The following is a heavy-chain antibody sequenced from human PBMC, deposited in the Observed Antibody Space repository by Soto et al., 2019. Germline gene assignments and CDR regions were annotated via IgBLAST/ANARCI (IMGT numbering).Heavy chain of an antibody. CDR3: ARGHRRLAASGVLMHYFDY. Sequence: SVEVSCRTSGGTFNSYAIAWVRQAPGRGLEWMGGIIPVFGSPNYAQNFQGRVTITADTSTSTASMELTSLRSEDTAVYYCARGHRRLAASGVLMHYFDYWHQGTRVSVSS. J-gene: IGHJ4*02. D-gene: IGHD3-3*01. CDR1: GGTFNSYA. CDR2: IIPVFGSP. V-gene: IGHV1-69*06.